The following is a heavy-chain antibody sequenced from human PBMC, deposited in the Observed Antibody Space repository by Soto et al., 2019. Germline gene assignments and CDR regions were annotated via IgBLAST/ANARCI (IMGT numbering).Heavy chain of an antibody. J-gene: IGHJ4*02. CDR3: AREGVGEYFDY. V-gene: IGHV3-21*01. Sequence: EVQLVESGGGLVKPGGSLRLSCAASGFTFSTYTMTWVRQAPGKGLEWVSSISSSSYFMYYADSVKGRFTISRDNAKNSLYLQMNSLRAEDTALYYCAREGVGEYFDYWGQGTLVTVSS. D-gene: IGHD3-16*01. CDR2: ISSSSYFM. CDR1: GFTFSTYT.